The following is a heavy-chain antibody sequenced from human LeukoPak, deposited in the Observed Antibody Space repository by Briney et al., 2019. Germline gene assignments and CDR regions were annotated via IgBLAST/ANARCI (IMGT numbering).Heavy chain of an antibody. CDR1: GGSIYSTNW. V-gene: IGHV4/OR15-8*01. D-gene: IGHD3-16*02. CDR2: IHHDGRI. CDR3: ARSHGHLWGNYPDY. J-gene: IGHJ4*02. Sequence: SETLSLTCDVSGGSIYSTNWWNWVRQPPGKGLEWIGEIHHDGRINYNPSLKSRVTLSVDKSKNQFSLRLNSVTAADTAMYYCARSHGHLWGNYPDYWGQGTLVTVSS.